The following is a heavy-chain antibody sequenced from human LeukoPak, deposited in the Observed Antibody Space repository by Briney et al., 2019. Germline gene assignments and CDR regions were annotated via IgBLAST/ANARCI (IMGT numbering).Heavy chain of an antibody. D-gene: IGHD6-6*01. J-gene: IGHJ4*02. CDR2: ISGSSGII. CDR3: AKVSGAARTFDY. Sequence: GGSLRLSCAASGFTFNTYTMNWVRQAPGKGLEWVSYISGSSGIIDYADSVRGRFTISRDNAKNSLYLQMNSLRAEDTAVYYCAKVSGAARTFDYWGQGTLVTVSS. V-gene: IGHV3-48*01. CDR1: GFTFNTYT.